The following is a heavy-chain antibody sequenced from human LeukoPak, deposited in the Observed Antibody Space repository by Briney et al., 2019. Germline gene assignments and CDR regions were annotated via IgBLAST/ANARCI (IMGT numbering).Heavy chain of an antibody. CDR1: GFTFSSYA. J-gene: IGHJ4*02. V-gene: IGHV3-23*01. CDR2: ISGSGGST. Sequence: GGSLRLSCAASGFTFSSYAMSWGRQAPGKGLEWVSAISGSGGSTYYADSVKGRFTISRDNSKNTLYLQMNSLRAEDTAVYYCASPFWLTRYDSSGYYYWGQGTLVTVSS. D-gene: IGHD3-22*01. CDR3: ASPFWLTRYDSSGYYY.